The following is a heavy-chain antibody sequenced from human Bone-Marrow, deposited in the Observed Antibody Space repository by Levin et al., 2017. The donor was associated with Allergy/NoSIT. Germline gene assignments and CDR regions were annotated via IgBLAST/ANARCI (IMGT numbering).Heavy chain of an antibody. V-gene: IGHV3-23*01. CDR2: ISGSGGST. CDR1: GFTFSSYA. D-gene: IGHD6-19*01. Sequence: PGESLKISCAASGFTFSSYAMSWVRQAPGKGLEWVSAISGSGGSTYYADSVKGRFTISRDNSKNTLYLQMNSLRAEDTAVYYCAKEVYTGYSSGWPHDAFDIWGQGTMVTVSS. CDR3: AKEVYTGYSSGWPHDAFDI. J-gene: IGHJ3*02.